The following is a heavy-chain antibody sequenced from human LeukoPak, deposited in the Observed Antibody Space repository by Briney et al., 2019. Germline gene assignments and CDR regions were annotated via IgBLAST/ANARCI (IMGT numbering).Heavy chain of an antibody. Sequence: QSEGSLRLSCAASGFTFGIYWMTWVRQAPGKGLEWVANIKEDGNEKYYVDSVKGRFSISRDNAKSSLYLQMNTLRVEDTAVYYCARGRGSSSSWYFDSWGQGTLVTVSS. CDR2: IKEDGNEK. CDR1: GFTFGIYW. V-gene: IGHV3-7*01. D-gene: IGHD6-13*01. J-gene: IGHJ4*02. CDR3: ARGRGSSSSWYFDS.